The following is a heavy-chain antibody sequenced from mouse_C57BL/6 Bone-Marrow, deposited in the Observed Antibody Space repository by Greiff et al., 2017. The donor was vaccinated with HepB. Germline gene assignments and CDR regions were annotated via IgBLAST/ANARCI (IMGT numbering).Heavy chain of an antibody. V-gene: IGHV1-55*01. CDR3: AREGAWFAY. CDR2: IYPGSGST. Sequence: QVHVKQPGAELVKPGASVKMSCKASGYTFTSYWITWVKQRPGQGLEWIGDIYPGSGSTNYNEKFKSKATLTVDTSSSTAYMQLSSLTSEDSAVYYCAREGAWFAYWGQGTLVTVSA. J-gene: IGHJ3*01. CDR1: GYTFTSYW.